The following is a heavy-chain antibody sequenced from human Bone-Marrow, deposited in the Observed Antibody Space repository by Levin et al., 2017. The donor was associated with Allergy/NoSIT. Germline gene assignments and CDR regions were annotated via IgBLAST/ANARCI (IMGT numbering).Heavy chain of an antibody. CDR3: ARVQLLRGINAFDF. CDR2: IYASGRT. J-gene: IGHJ3*01. D-gene: IGHD3-10*01. V-gene: IGHV4-61*02. CDR1: DDSISSASYY. Sequence: TTSETLSLTCSVSDDSISSASYYWNWIRQPAGKGLEWIGRIYASGRTDYNPSLKSRVAISKDTSKHQFSLTLTSVTAADTAVYYCARVQLLRGINAFDFWGQGTVVTVSS.